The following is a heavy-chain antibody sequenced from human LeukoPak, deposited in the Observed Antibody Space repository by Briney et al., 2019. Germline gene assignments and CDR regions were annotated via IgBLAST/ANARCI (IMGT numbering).Heavy chain of an antibody. D-gene: IGHD2-2*01. Sequence: ASVKVSCKASGYTFTDYYMHWVRQAPGQGFEWMGWINPNDGDTNYAQKFQGRVNMTRDTSISTAHMEVSRLRSDDTAVYYCARANFLYCSSTTCLFDYWGQGTLVTVSS. CDR1: GYTFTDYY. J-gene: IGHJ4*02. CDR2: INPNDGDT. CDR3: ARANFLYCSSTTCLFDY. V-gene: IGHV1-2*02.